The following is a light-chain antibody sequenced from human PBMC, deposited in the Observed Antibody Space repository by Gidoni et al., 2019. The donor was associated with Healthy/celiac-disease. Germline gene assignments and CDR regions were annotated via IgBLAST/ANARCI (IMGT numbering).Light chain of an antibody. V-gene: IGKV3-11*01. Sequence: EIVLTQSPPTLSLSPGERATLSCRASQSVSSYLAWYKQKPGQAPRLLIYDASNRATGIPARFSGSGSGTDFTLTISSLEPEDFAVYYCQQRSNWSLTFGGGTKVEIK. CDR1: QSVSSY. CDR2: DAS. J-gene: IGKJ4*01. CDR3: QQRSNWSLT.